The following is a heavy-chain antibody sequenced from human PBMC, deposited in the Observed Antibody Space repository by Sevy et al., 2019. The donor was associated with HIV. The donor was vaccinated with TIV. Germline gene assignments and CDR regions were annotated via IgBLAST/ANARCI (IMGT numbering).Heavy chain of an antibody. J-gene: IGHJ6*02. D-gene: IGHD3-22*01. CDR3: VRLGINSSGYYYDYYYGMDV. CDR1: GGSISSSSYY. Sequence: SETLSLTCTVSGGSISSSSYYWGWIRQPPGKGLEWIGSIYYSGSTYYNPSLKSRVTISVDTSKNQFSLKLSSVTAADTAVYYCVRLGINSSGYYYDYYYGMDVWGQGTTVTVSS. V-gene: IGHV4-39*01. CDR2: IYYSGST.